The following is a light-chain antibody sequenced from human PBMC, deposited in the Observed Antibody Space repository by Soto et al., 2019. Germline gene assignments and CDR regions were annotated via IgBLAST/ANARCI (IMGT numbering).Light chain of an antibody. Sequence: EIVMTQSPATLSVSPGERATLSGRASQSGSNNLAWYQKKPGQAPRLLIYGASTRANCIPARFSGSGSGTEFTLTISMLQSEDFAFYYCQKYNNWWTFGQRTSVDIK. J-gene: IGKJ1*01. CDR2: GAS. CDR1: QSGSNN. V-gene: IGKV3-15*01. CDR3: QKYNNWWT.